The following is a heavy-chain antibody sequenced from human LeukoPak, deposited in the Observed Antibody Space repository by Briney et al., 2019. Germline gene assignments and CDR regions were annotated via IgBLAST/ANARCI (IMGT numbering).Heavy chain of an antibody. CDR3: ASTTIFGVVTWFDY. D-gene: IGHD3-3*01. CDR1: GFTFSSYG. CDR2: IRYDGSNK. Sequence: GGSLRLSCAATGFTFSSYGMHWVRQAPGKGLEWVAFIRYDGSNKYYADSVKGRFTISRDNSKNTLYLQMNSLRAEDTAVYYCASTTIFGVVTWFDYWGQGTLVTVSS. V-gene: IGHV3-30*02. J-gene: IGHJ4*02.